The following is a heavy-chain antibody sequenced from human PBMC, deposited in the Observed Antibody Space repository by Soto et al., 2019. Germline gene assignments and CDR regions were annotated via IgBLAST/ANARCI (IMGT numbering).Heavy chain of an antibody. V-gene: IGHV6-1*01. CDR1: GDTVSSNSVA. J-gene: IGHJ5*02. CDR2: TYYRSKWYF. D-gene: IGHD1-20*01. Sequence: SQTLSLTCVISGDTVSSNSVAWNWIRQSPSRGLEWLGRTYYRSKWYFDYASSVKSRITIKPDTSKNQFSLQLNSVTPEDTAVYYCARDSPPRITASMRFHPWGQGTLVTAPQ. CDR3: ARDSPPRITASMRFHP.